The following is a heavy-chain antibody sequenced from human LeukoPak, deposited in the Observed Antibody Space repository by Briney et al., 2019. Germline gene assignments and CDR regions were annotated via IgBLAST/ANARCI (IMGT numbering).Heavy chain of an antibody. D-gene: IGHD3-22*01. Sequence: GASVKVSCKASGYTFTSYYMHWVRQAPGQGLEWMGIINPSGGSTSYAQKFQVRVTMTRDTSTSTVYMELSSLRSEETAVYYSAREAYYDSSGYQAEYFQHWGQGTLVTVSS. CDR3: AREAYYDSSGYQAEYFQH. CDR1: GYTFTSYY. CDR2: INPSGGST. J-gene: IGHJ1*01. V-gene: IGHV1-46*01.